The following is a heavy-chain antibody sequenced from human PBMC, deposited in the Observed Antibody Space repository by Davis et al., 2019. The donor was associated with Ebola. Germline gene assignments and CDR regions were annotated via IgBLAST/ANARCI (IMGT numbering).Heavy chain of an antibody. CDR1: GGSFSGYY. CDR2: INHSGST. Sequence: SETLSLTCAGYGGSFSGYYWSWIRQPPGKGLEWIGEINHSGSTNYNPSLKSRVTISVDTSKNQFSLQLNSVTPEDTAVYYCAREIITMVQGVIIGSIYYYYGMDVWGQGTTVTVSS. V-gene: IGHV4-34*01. D-gene: IGHD3-10*01. J-gene: IGHJ6*02. CDR3: AREIITMVQGVIIGSIYYYYGMDV.